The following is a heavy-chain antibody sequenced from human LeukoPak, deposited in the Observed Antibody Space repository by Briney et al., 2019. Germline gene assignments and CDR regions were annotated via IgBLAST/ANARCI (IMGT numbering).Heavy chain of an antibody. Sequence: GGSLRLSCAASGFTVSGNYMTWVRQAPGKGLEWVSVIYSGGRTYYTDSVKGRFTISRDNFKNTLYLQMNSLRAEDTAVYYCAKDRDYFDYWGQGTLVTVSS. V-gene: IGHV3-53*01. D-gene: IGHD3-10*01. CDR3: AKDRDYFDY. CDR1: GFTVSGNY. CDR2: IYSGGRT. J-gene: IGHJ4*02.